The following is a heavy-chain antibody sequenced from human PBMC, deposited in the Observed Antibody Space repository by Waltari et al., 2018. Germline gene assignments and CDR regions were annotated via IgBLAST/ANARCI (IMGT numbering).Heavy chain of an antibody. D-gene: IGHD3-9*01. CDR1: GGSISSYY. J-gene: IGHJ3*02. V-gene: IGHV4-59*01. Sequence: QVQLQESGPGLVKPSETLSLTCTVSGGSISSYYWSWIRQPPGKGLEWIGYIYYSGSTNYNPSLKSRVTISVDTSKNQFSLKLSSVTAADTAVYYCARGGNDILTGPFAFDIWGQGTMVTVSS. CDR2: IYYSGST. CDR3: ARGGNDILTGPFAFDI.